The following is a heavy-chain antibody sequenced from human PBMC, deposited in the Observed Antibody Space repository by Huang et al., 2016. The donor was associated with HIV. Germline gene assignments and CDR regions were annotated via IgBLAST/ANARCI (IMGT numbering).Heavy chain of an antibody. CDR1: RYNFAGYW. V-gene: IGHV5-51*03. D-gene: IGHD2-15*01. J-gene: IGHJ3*02. Sequence: EVQLVQSGAEVKRPGESRKISCKGSRYNFAGYWIGWGRQMPGKGLEWSGSIYFEHSEARYSPSLQGKVTISADTSLYSSYLQWTSLRASDTAIFYCARRRRGGFDIWGQGTLVTVSS. CDR3: ARRRRGGFDI. CDR2: IYFEHSEA.